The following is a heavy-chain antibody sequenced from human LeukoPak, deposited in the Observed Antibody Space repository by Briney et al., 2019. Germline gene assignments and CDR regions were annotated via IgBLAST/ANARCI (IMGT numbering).Heavy chain of an antibody. CDR1: GFTFSNFW. D-gene: IGHD6-13*01. Sequence: GGSLRLSCAASGFTFSNFWMTWVRQAPGKGLEWVANVKQDGSKKSRVDSVKGRFTISRDNAKNSLYLQMNSLRVEDTAVYYCARGRGDSSSWYFDYWGQGTLVTVSS. V-gene: IGHV3-7*01. J-gene: IGHJ4*02. CDR2: VKQDGSKK. CDR3: ARGRGDSSSWYFDY.